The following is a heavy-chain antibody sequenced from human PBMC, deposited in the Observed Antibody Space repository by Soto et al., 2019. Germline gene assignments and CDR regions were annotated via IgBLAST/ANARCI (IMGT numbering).Heavy chain of an antibody. Sequence: ASVKVSCKASGYTFTSYGISWVRQAPGQGLEWMGWISAYNGNTNYAQKLQGRVTMTTDTSTSTAYMELRSLRSDDTAVYYCARAPPYYDFWSGYRNYYYYGMDVWGQGTTVTVS. CDR3: ARAPPYYDFWSGYRNYYYYGMDV. CDR2: ISAYNGNT. D-gene: IGHD3-3*01. V-gene: IGHV1-18*01. CDR1: GYTFTSYG. J-gene: IGHJ6*02.